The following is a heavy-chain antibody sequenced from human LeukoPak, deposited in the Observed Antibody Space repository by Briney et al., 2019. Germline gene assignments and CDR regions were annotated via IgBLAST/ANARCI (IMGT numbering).Heavy chain of an antibody. V-gene: IGHV4-59*01. CDR1: GGSISSYY. J-gene: IGHJ4*02. D-gene: IGHD3-3*01. Sequence: SETLSLTCTVSGGSISSYYWSWIRQPPGKGLEWIGYIYYSGGTTYNPSLKSRVTISADTSKNQFSLSLSSVTAADTAIFYCARLGGPYNTLDFWGQGTQVTVSS. CDR2: IYYSGGT. CDR3: ARLGGPYNTLDF.